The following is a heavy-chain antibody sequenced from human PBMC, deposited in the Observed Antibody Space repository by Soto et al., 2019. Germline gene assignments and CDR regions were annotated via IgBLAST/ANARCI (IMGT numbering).Heavy chain of an antibody. J-gene: IGHJ4*02. CDR3: ARGSDSAWELLWV. Sequence: PSETLSLTCSVSGGPLSGYFWSWIRQPPGKGLEWIGEIHRSGSINYRPSLKSRVTISADASNSQSSLRMTSVTAADTAVYYCARGSDSAWELLWVWGQGTPVTVSS. V-gene: IGHV4-34*01. CDR1: GGPLSGYF. D-gene: IGHD1-26*01. CDR2: IHRSGSI.